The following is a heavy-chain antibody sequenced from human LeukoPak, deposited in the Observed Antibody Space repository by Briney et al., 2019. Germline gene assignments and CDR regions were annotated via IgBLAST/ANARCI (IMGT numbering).Heavy chain of an antibody. CDR2: IYYSGST. V-gene: IGHV4-30-4*01. Sequence: SETLSLTCTVSGGSINNRDYYWSWIRQPPGKGLEWIGYIYYSGSTNYSPSLRSRVAISLDTSKNLFSLRPDSVTAADTAVYFCVRETYSGNQRGFDYWGQGSLVTVSS. CDR3: VRETYSGNQRGFDY. CDR1: GGSINNRDYY. D-gene: IGHD1-26*01. J-gene: IGHJ4*02.